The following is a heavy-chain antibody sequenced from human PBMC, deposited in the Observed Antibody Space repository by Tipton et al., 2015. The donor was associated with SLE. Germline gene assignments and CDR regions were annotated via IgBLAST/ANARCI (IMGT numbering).Heavy chain of an antibody. V-gene: IGHV1-18*01. D-gene: IGHD6-13*01. CDR3: ARVGYSSSWYYHYGMDV. J-gene: IGHJ6*02. Sequence: QSGAEVKKPGASVKVSCKASGYTFTSYGISWVRQAPGQGLEWMGWISAYNGNTNYAQKLQGRVTMTTDTSTSTASMELRSLRSDDTSVYYCARVGYSSSWYYHYGMDVWGQGTTVTVSS. CDR1: GYTFTSYG. CDR2: ISAYNGNT.